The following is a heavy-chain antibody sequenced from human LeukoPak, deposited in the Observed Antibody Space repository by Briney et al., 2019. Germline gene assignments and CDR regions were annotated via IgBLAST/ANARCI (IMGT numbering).Heavy chain of an antibody. J-gene: IGHJ4*02. V-gene: IGHV3-7*05. D-gene: IGHD3-16*01. CDR2: IQEDGSAR. CDR3: MGGRAADY. CDR1: GFTFSRYW. Sequence: GGSLRLSCVASGFTFSRYWMNWVRQAPGKGLQWVANIQEDGSARYYADSVKGRFTISRDNAKNSLYLLLNSLRVEDTAVYYCMGGRAADYWGQGTLVTVSS.